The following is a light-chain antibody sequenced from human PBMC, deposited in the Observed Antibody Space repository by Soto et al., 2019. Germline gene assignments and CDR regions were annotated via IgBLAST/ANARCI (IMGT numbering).Light chain of an antibody. CDR1: NIGSKN. CDR3: QVWDSSSDHPV. CDR2: DDS. J-gene: IGLJ2*01. Sequence: SYELTQPPSVSVAPGQTARITCGGNNIGSKNVHWYQQKPGQSPVVVVYDDSDRPSGIPERFSGSNSGNTATLTISRVEAGDEADYYCQVWDSSSDHPVFGGGTQLTVL. V-gene: IGLV3-21*02.